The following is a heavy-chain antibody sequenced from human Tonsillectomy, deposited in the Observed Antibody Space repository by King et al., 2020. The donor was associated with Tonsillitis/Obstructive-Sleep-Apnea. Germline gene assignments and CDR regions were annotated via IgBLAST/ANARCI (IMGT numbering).Heavy chain of an antibody. CDR2: IYYSGTT. CDR1: DDSISSYY. CDR3: ARTSLDYCDYEFTYYMDV. J-gene: IGHJ6*03. Sequence: QLQESGPGLVKPSETLSLTCTVSDDSISSYYWSWIRQPPGKGLEWIAYIYYSGTTNYNPSLKSRVTISLDTSKNQFSLKLSSVTAADTAVYYCARTSLDYCDYEFTYYMDVWGKGTTVSVSS. V-gene: IGHV4-59*01. D-gene: IGHD4-17*01.